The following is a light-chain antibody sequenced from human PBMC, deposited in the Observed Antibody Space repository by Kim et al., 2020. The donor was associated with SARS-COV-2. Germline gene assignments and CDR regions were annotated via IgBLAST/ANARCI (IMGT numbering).Light chain of an antibody. CDR1: QSAGSS. Sequence: LIPGERATPSCRASQSAGSSLAWYHQKPGQAPRLLIYDTSNRATGIPARFSGSGSGTDFTLTISSLEPEDFAVYYCQQRSNWPITFGQGTRLEIK. CDR3: QQRSNWPIT. CDR2: DTS. V-gene: IGKV3-11*01. J-gene: IGKJ5*01.